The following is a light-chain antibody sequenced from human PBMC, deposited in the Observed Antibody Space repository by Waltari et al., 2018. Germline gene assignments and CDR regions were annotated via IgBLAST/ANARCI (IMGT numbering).Light chain of an antibody. J-gene: IGKJ4*01. CDR1: KGISSY. CDR2: SAS. V-gene: IGKV1-9*01. Sequence: DIQLTQSPSFLSASIGDRVTITCRASKGISSYLAWYQQKPGKAPKILFYSASTLQSGVPSRFSGSGSGTEVTLTISSLQPEDFATYFCQELNTYPQSLTFGGGTKVEI. CDR3: QELNTYPQSLT.